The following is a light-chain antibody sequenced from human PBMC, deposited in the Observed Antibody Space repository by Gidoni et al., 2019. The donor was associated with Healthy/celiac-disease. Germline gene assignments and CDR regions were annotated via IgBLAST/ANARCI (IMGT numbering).Light chain of an antibody. J-gene: IGKJ4*01. CDR1: QSVSSY. V-gene: IGKV3-11*01. CDR2: DAS. CDR3: QQRSPLT. Sequence: EIVLTQSPATLSLSPGARATLSGRASQSVSSYFAWYQQKTGQAPRLLSYDASKRAPGIPARFSGSGSGTDFTLTSSSLEPEDFAVYYWQQRSPLTFGGGTKVEIK.